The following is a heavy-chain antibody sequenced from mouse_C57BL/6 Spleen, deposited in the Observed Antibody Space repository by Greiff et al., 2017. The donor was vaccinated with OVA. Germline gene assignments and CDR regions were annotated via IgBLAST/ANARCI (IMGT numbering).Heavy chain of an antibody. CDR3: ARRAYYYGSSYRYFDV. Sequence: QVQLQQPGAELVRPGSSVKLSCKASGYTFTSYWMHWVKQRPIQGLEWIGNINPSDSETHYNQKFKDKATLTVDKSSSTAYMQLSSLTSEDSAVYDYARRAYYYGSSYRYFDVWGTGTTVTVSS. D-gene: IGHD1-1*01. J-gene: IGHJ1*03. CDR2: INPSDSET. CDR1: GYTFTSYW. V-gene: IGHV1-52*01.